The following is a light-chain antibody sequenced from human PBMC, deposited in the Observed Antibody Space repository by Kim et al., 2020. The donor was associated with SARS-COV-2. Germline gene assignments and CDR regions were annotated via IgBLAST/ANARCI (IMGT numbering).Light chain of an antibody. CDR2: GKN. CDR3: NSRDSSGDHWV. Sequence: AVGQTVRITCPGDSLRIYYASWYQQKPGQAPVVVIYGKNNRPSGIPDRFSGSSSGNTASLTITGAQAEDEADYYCNSRDSSGDHWVFGGGTQLTVL. J-gene: IGLJ3*02. V-gene: IGLV3-19*01. CDR1: SLRIYY.